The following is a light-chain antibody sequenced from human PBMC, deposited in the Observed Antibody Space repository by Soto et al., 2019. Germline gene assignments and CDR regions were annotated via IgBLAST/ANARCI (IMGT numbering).Light chain of an antibody. CDR1: QSIYEK. J-gene: IGKJ4*01. CDR2: DTS. Sequence: EIVMTQSPATLSVSPGERVTLFCRASQSIYEKLAWYQQKPGQTPRLVIYDTSTRATGTPGSFSGSGSGTEFTLTISSLQSADFAVYYCQQYNRWPLTFGGGTKVEIK. V-gene: IGKV3-15*01. CDR3: QQYNRWPLT.